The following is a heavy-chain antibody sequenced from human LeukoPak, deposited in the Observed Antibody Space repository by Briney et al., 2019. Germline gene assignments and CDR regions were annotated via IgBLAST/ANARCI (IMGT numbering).Heavy chain of an antibody. V-gene: IGHV4-31*03. Sequence: PSETLSLTCTVSGGSISSSGYYWSWIRQHPGKGLEWIGYIYYSGSTYYNPSLKSRVTISVDTSKNQFPLKLSSVTAADTAVYYCARGPSSRIVEVLYYFDYWGQGTLVTVSS. CDR3: ARGPSSRIVEVLYYFDY. J-gene: IGHJ4*02. D-gene: IGHD2-15*01. CDR1: GGSISSSGYY. CDR2: IYYSGST.